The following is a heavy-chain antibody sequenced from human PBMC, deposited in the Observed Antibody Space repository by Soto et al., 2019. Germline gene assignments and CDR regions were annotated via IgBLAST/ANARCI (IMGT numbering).Heavy chain of an antibody. V-gene: IGHV3-23*01. CDR3: AKDRYYDSSGYYGY. J-gene: IGHJ4*02. CDR1: GFTFSSYA. CDR2: ISGSGGST. D-gene: IGHD3-22*01. Sequence: PGGSLRLSCATSGFTFSSYAMSWVRQPLGKGLEWVSVISGSGGSTYYADSVKGRFTISRDNSKNTLYLQMNSLRAEDTAVYYCAKDRYYDSSGYYGYWGQGTLVTVSS.